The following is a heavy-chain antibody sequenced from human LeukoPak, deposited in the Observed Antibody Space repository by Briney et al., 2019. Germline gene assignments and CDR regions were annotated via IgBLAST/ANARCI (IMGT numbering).Heavy chain of an antibody. CDR2: ISYSGST. CDR1: GGSISSYY. J-gene: IGHJ4*02. Sequence: PSETLSLTCTVSGGSISSYYWSWIRQPPGKGLEWIGYISYSGSTNYNPSLKSRVTISVDTSKTQFSLNLSSVTAADTAAYYCATLGQLQNYWGQGTLVTVSS. V-gene: IGHV4-59*08. D-gene: IGHD2-2*01. CDR3: ATLGQLQNY.